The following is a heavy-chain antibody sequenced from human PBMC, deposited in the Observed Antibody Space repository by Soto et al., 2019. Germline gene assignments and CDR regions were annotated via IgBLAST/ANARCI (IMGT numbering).Heavy chain of an antibody. Sequence: ASVKVSCKASGYTFTSYAMHWVRQAPGQRLEWMGWINAGNGNTKYSQKFQGRVTITRDTSASTAYMELSSLRSEDTAVYYCARGRKYCGGDCPPALDYWGQGTLVTVSS. J-gene: IGHJ4*02. V-gene: IGHV1-3*01. CDR3: ARGRKYCGGDCPPALDY. CDR1: GYTFTSYA. D-gene: IGHD2-21*02. CDR2: INAGNGNT.